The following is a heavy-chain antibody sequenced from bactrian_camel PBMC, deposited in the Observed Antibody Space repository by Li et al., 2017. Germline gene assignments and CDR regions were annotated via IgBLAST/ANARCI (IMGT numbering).Heavy chain of an antibody. D-gene: IGHD6*01. J-gene: IGHJ4*01. V-gene: IGHV3S53*01. CDR2: IDSDGHT. CDR3: AARIYGGRWYYLHPSSYNI. CDR1: GYTYSGNC. Sequence: QLVESGGGSVQPGGSPRLSCDASGYTYSGNCMGWFHQGPGATREGIALIDSDGHTSYADSVKGRFTISKDSAKNTLYLQMNSLKPEDTAMYYCAARIYGGRWYYLHPSSYNIWGQGTQVT.